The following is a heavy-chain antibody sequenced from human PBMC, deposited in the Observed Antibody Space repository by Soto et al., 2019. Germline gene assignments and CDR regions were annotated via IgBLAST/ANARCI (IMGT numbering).Heavy chain of an antibody. CDR1: GGSISSYY. CDR3: ARGGLNYYGMDV. CDR2: IYYSGST. J-gene: IGHJ6*02. D-gene: IGHD1-26*01. V-gene: IGHV4-59*01. Sequence: LSLTCTVSGGSISSYYWSWIRQPPGKGLEWIGYIYYSGSTNYNPSLKSRVTISVDTSKNQFSLKLSSVTAADTAVYYCARGGLNYYGMDVWGQGTTVTVS.